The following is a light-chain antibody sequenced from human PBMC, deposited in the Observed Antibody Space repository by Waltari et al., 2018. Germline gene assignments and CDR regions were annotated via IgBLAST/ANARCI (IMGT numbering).Light chain of an antibody. V-gene: IGKV1-39*01. CDR2: ATS. Sequence: CRARQSISGYLNLYQQKPGKAPKVLIYATSSLQSGVPSRFSGSGSGTDFTLTISSLQPEDFATYYCQQSYRTPPLTFGGGTKVEIK. J-gene: IGKJ4*01. CDR3: QQSYRTPPLT. CDR1: QSISGY.